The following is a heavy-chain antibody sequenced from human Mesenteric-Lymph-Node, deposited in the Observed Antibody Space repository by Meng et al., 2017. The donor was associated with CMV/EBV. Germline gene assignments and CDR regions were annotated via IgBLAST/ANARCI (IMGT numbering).Heavy chain of an antibody. Sequence: SIHGWSWGSWVRQRPGKGLEWIGEISQSGSTSYNPSLKSRVTISVDKSKNQFSLKLSSVTAADTAVYYCARRDIAAAGTTLYWYFDLWGRGTLVTVSS. CDR2: ISQSGST. V-gene: IGHV4-4*02. CDR3: ARRDIAAAGTTLYWYFDL. D-gene: IGHD6-13*01. CDR1: SIHGWSW. J-gene: IGHJ2*01.